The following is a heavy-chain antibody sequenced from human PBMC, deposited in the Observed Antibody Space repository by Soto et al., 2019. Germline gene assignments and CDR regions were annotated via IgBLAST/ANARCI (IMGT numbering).Heavy chain of an antibody. J-gene: IGHJ4*02. Sequence: VQLLESGGGLVQPGGSLRLSCAASGFTFSSYAMSWFRQAPGKGLEWVSAISGSGGSTYYADSVKGRFTISRDNSKNTLYLQMNSLRAEDTAVYYCAKGPLRGQWLFSIDYWGQGTLVTVSS. V-gene: IGHV3-23*01. CDR1: GFTFSSYA. CDR2: ISGSGGST. CDR3: AKGPLRGQWLFSIDY. D-gene: IGHD6-19*01.